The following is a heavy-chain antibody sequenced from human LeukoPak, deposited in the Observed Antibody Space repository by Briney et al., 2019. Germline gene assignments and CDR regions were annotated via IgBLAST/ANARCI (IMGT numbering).Heavy chain of an antibody. CDR3: ARWLRGIAEEDGMDV. V-gene: IGHV3-7*03. J-gene: IGHJ6*02. CDR1: GFTFSSYW. D-gene: IGHD6-13*01. CDR2: IKQDGSEK. Sequence: GGSLRLSCAASGFTFSSYWMSWVRQAPGKGLEWVANIKQDGSEKYYVDPVKGRFTISRDNAKNSLYLQMNSLRAEDTAVYYCARWLRGIAEEDGMDVWGQGTTVTVSS.